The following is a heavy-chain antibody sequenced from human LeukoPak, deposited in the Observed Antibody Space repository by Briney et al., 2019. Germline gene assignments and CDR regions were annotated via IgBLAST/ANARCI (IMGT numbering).Heavy chain of an antibody. J-gene: IGHJ3*02. CDR1: GFTFSSYS. CDR2: ISSSSSYI. D-gene: IGHD3-3*01. CDR3: ARAYDFWSGPVPFDI. V-gene: IGHV3-21*01. Sequence: GGSLRLSCAASGFTFSSYSMNWVRQAPGKGLEWVSSISSSSSYIYYADSVKGRFTISRDNAKNSLYLQMNSLRAEDTAVYYCARAYDFWSGPVPFDIWGQGTMVTVSS.